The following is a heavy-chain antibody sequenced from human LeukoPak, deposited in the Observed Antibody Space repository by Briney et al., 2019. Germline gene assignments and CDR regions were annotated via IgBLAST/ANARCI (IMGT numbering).Heavy chain of an antibody. D-gene: IGHD1-1*01. Sequence: PGGSLRLSCTASRFPFIEYSMNWVRQAPGKVLEWISYIGIDSGDTKYADSVRGRFTISADKAKNSLYLQMNSLRVEDTAVYYCARDHNYAFDNWGQGTLVSVAS. V-gene: IGHV3-21*05. J-gene: IGHJ4*02. CDR2: IGIDSGDT. CDR3: ARDHNYAFDN. CDR1: RFPFIEYS.